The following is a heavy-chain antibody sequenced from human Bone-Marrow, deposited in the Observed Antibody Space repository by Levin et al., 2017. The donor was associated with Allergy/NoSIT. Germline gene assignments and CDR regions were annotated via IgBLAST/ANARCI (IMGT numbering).Heavy chain of an antibody. CDR1: GYSFTSYW. D-gene: IGHD6-13*01. Sequence: GESLKISCKGSGYSFTSYWIGWVRQMPGKGLEWMGIIYPGDSDTRYSPSFQGQDTISADKSISTAYLQWSSLKASDTAMYYCARAGIAAAGSYWYFDLWGRGTLVTVSS. CDR2: IYPGDSDT. J-gene: IGHJ2*01. V-gene: IGHV5-51*01. CDR3: ARAGIAAAGSYWYFDL.